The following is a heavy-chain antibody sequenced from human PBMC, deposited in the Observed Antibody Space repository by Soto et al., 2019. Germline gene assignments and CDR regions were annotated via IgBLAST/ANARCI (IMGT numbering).Heavy chain of an antibody. CDR2: IDTSYSSS. CDR3: ARYCSSSRCSQLYGMDV. Sequence: GESLKISCKGSGYSFTKYWIIWVRQVPGKGLEWMGRIDTSYSSSHYSPSFQGHVTISVDKSISTGDLQWSSLKASDTAMYYWARYCSSSRCSQLYGMDVWGQGTTVTVSS. V-gene: IGHV5-10-1*01. D-gene: IGHD2-15*01. J-gene: IGHJ6*02. CDR1: GYSFTKYW.